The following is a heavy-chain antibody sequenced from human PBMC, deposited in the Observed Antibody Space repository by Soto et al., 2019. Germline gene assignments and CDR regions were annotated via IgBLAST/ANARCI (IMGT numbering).Heavy chain of an antibody. D-gene: IGHD6-13*01. CDR3: ARSSGYDAFDI. CDR2: ISSSGSTI. Sequence: AGGSLRLSCAASGFTFSSYEMNWVRQAPGKGLEWVSYISSSGSTIYYADSVKGRFTISRDNAKNSLYLQMNSLRAEDTAVYYCARSSGYDAFDIWGQGTMVTVSS. J-gene: IGHJ3*02. V-gene: IGHV3-48*03. CDR1: GFTFSSYE.